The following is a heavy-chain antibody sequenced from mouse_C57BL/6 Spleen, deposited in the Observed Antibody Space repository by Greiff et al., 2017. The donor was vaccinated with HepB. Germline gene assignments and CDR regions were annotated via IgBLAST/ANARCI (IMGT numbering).Heavy chain of an antibody. CDR1: GYTFTSYW. D-gene: IGHD1-1*01. CDR3: AREDYYGSSPPWFAY. J-gene: IGHJ3*01. V-gene: IGHV1-53*01. Sequence: QVQLQQSGTELVKPGASVKLSCKASGYTFTSYWMHWVKQRPGQGLEWIGNINPSNGGTNYNEKFKSKATLTVDKSSSTAYMQLSSLTSEDSAVYYCAREDYYGSSPPWFAYWGQGTLVTVSA. CDR2: INPSNGGT.